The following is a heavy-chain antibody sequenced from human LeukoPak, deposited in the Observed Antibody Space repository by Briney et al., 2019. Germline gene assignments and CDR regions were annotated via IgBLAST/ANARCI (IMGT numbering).Heavy chain of an antibody. D-gene: IGHD3-22*01. V-gene: IGHV3-7*01. CDR2: INVDGSEK. Sequence: GGSLRLSCAASGFTFSNYWMSWVRRTPGKGVEWVANINVDGSEKNYVDSVKGRFTMSRDNARNSMYLQMNSLRAEDTAVYYCAELGITMIRGVWGKGTTVTISS. CDR1: GFTFSNYW. J-gene: IGHJ6*04. CDR3: AELGITMIRGV.